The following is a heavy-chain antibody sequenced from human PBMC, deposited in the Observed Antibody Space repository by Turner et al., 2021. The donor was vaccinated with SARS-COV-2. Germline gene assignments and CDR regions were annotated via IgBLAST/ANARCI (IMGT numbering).Heavy chain of an antibody. V-gene: IGHV3-30*03. CDR3: ATNSPTNAFDI. CDR2: ISFDGTNK. Sequence: QVQLVESGGGVVRPGRSLRLSCAASGFTFSGYAMHWVRQAPGKGLEWVAVISFDGTNKFYADSVKGRFTISRDNSKNTLYLQMNSLRTEDTAVYYCATNSPTNAFDIWGQGTMVTVSS. J-gene: IGHJ3*02. D-gene: IGHD1-1*01. CDR1: GFTFSGYA.